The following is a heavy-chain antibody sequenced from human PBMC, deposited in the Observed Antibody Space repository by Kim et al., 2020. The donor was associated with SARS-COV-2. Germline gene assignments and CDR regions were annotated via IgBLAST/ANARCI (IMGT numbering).Heavy chain of an antibody. Sequence: PVKGRFTISRDDSKNTLYLQMNSLKTEDTAVYYCTTVLYYDSSGYYYNDYWGQGTLVNVSS. V-gene: IGHV3-15*01. D-gene: IGHD3-22*01. CDR3: TTVLYYDSSGYYYNDY. J-gene: IGHJ4*02.